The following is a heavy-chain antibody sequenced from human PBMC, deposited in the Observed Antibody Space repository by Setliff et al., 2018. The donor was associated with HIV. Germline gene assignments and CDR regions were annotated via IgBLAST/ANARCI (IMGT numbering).Heavy chain of an antibody. J-gene: IGHJ5*02. CDR1: GAPFNGYY. D-gene: IGHD2-8*01. V-gene: IGHV4-34*01. CDR2: IYHSGIV. CDR3: ARDAPTVYANGWFDP. Sequence: PSETLSLTCAVYGAPFNGYYWAWIRQSPAKGLEWIGEIYHSGIVNYNPSLQSRVTISTDTSKNQFSLRLSSVTVADTAVYYCARDAPTVYANGWFDPWGQGTLVTVSS.